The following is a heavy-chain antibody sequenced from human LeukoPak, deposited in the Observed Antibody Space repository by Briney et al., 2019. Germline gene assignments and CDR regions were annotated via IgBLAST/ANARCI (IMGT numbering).Heavy chain of an antibody. D-gene: IGHD3-22*01. CDR1: GFTFSSYE. V-gene: IGHV3-48*03. J-gene: IGHJ4*02. Sequence: AGSLRFSCAACGFTFSSYEMNWLRQAPGKGLEGVSYISSSSSTIYYSDSVKGRFTISRDRSKNMVYLQTHRLRATDTSVYYCVRDQSKNSDDTSGYYDYWAQETLVSVSS. CDR3: VRDQSKNSDDTSGYYDY. CDR2: ISSSSSTI.